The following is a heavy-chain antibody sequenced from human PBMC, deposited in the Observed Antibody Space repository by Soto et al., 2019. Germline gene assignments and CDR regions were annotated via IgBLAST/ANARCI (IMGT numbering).Heavy chain of an antibody. J-gene: IGHJ6*02. CDR1: GFTFNSFG. D-gene: IGHD3-22*01. CDR2: IWYDGSNK. CDR3: ARGPTRGSSGCKTRTGYYHYGLDV. Sequence: GGSLRLSCAASGFTFNSFGMHWVRQAPGKGLEWVAIIWYDGSNKYYRGSVKGRLTISRDISMNTLYLEMNRLRAEDTAVYHCARGPTRGSSGCKTRTGYYHYGLDVWGQGTTVTVSS. V-gene: IGHV3-33*01.